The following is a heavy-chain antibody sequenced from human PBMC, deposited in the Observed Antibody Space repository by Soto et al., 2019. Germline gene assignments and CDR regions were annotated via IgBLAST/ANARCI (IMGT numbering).Heavy chain of an antibody. Sequence: GGSLRLSCAASGFTFDDYAMHWVRQAPGKGLEWVSGISWNSGSIGYADSVKGRFTISRDNAKNSLYLQMNSLRAEDTALYYCAKGDFMGDHDAFDIWGQGTMVTVSS. CDR3: AKGDFMGDHDAFDI. J-gene: IGHJ3*02. CDR2: ISWNSGSI. V-gene: IGHV3-9*01. D-gene: IGHD2-21*01. CDR1: GFTFDDYA.